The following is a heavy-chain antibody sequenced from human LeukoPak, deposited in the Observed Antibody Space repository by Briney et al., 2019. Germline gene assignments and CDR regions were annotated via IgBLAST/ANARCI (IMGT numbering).Heavy chain of an antibody. CDR2: INTYNGNT. CDR3: ARGEMATIRGYFDY. D-gene: IGHD5-24*01. J-gene: IGHJ4*02. CDR1: GYTFTSYG. V-gene: IGHV1-18*01. Sequence: GASVKVSCKASGYTFTSYGITWVRQAPGQGLEWMGWINTYNGNTNYAQKLQGRVTMTTETSTSTAYMELRSLRSDDTAVYYCARGEMATIRGYFDYWGQGTLVTVSS.